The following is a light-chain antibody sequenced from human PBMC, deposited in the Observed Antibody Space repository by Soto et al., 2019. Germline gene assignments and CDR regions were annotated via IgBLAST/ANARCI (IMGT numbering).Light chain of an antibody. CDR3: QQYNVYSWT. CDR2: EAS. CDR1: QNINSW. J-gene: IGKJ1*01. Sequence: DIQMTQPPSTLSASVVDGVTITCRASQNINSWLAWYQQKPGKAPKLLIYEASSLEKGVPARFGGSGSGTEFTLTISSLQPDDFATYYCQQYNVYSWTLGQGTKVDI. V-gene: IGKV1-5*03.